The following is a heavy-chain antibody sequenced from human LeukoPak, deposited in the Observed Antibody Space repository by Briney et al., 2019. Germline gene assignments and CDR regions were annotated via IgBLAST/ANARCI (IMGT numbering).Heavy chain of an antibody. D-gene: IGHD6-19*01. J-gene: IGHJ4*02. CDR3: AREGSGWQFDY. Sequence: PGGSLRLSCAASGFTFSSYAMSWVRQAPGKGLEWVSVLYTGDTTYYADSVKGRFTISRDNSKNTLYLQMDSLRVEDTAVYYCAREGSGWQFDYWGQGTLVTVSS. V-gene: IGHV3-53*01. CDR1: GFTFSSYA. CDR2: LYTGDTT.